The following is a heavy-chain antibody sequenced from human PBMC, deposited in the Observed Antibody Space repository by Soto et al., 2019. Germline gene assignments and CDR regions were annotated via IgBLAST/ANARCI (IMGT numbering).Heavy chain of an antibody. CDR1: GYTFSSYA. Sequence: GASVKVSCKASGYTFSSYAISWVRQAPGQGLEWMGGIIPIFGTANYAQKFQGRVTITADESTSTAYMELSSLRSEDTAVYYCARGTGEGGYDLDYYYGMDVWGQGTTVTVSS. D-gene: IGHD5-12*01. J-gene: IGHJ6*02. CDR3: ARGTGEGGYDLDYYYGMDV. CDR2: IIPIFGTA. V-gene: IGHV1-69*13.